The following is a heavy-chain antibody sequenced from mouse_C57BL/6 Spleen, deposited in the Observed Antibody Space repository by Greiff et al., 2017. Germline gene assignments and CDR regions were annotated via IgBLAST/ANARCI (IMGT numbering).Heavy chain of an antibody. J-gene: IGHJ3*01. D-gene: IGHD2-5*01. V-gene: IGHV1-50*01. Sequence: VQLQQPGAELVKPGASVKLSCQASGSTFTSSWMQWVKKRPGQGLEWIGETDPSDSYTNYHQKLKGQATVTVDKSSSTAYMQRSSLTSEDSAVYYCARADNSNYEWVADWGQGTLVTVSA. CDR2: TDPSDSYT. CDR1: GSTFTSSW. CDR3: ARADNSNYEWVAD.